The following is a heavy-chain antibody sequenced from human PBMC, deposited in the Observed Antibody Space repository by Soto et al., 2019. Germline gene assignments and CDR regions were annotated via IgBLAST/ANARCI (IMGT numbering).Heavy chain of an antibody. CDR2: IYYSGST. J-gene: IGHJ4*02. CDR1: GGSISSSSYY. Sequence: QLQLQESGPGLVKPSETLSLTCTVSGGSISSSSYYWGWIRQPPGKGLEWIGSIYYSGSTYYNPSLKSRVTISVDTSKNQFSLKLSSVTAADTAVYYCARRRVITIFGVVTESGIDYWGQGTLVTVSS. D-gene: IGHD3-3*01. V-gene: IGHV4-39*01. CDR3: ARRRVITIFGVVTESGIDY.